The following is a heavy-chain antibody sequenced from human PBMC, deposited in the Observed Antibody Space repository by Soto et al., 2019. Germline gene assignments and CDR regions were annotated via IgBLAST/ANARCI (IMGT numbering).Heavy chain of an antibody. CDR1: GGSISSGDYY. Sequence: SETLSLTCTVSGGSISSGDYYRSWIRQPPGKGLEWIGYIYYSGSTYYNPSLKSRVTISVDTSKNQFSLKLSSVTAADTAVYYCARVNYYGSGSTYYYYGMDVWGQGTTVTVSS. J-gene: IGHJ6*02. V-gene: IGHV4-30-4*01. CDR3: ARVNYYGSGSTYYYYGMDV. D-gene: IGHD3-10*01. CDR2: IYYSGST.